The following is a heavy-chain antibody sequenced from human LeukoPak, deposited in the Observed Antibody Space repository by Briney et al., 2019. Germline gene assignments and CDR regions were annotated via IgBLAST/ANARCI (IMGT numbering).Heavy chain of an antibody. CDR1: GFTISNYW. V-gene: IGHV3-7*01. Sequence: PGGSLRLSCAASGFTISNYWMTWVRQAPGKGLEWVANIKQDSSSKYYADSVKGRFTISRDNAKNTLYLQMNSLRAEDSAVYYCASASSHRIAAGGDYWGQGTLVTVSS. CDR2: IKQDSSSK. D-gene: IGHD6-13*01. CDR3: ASASSHRIAAGGDY. J-gene: IGHJ4*02.